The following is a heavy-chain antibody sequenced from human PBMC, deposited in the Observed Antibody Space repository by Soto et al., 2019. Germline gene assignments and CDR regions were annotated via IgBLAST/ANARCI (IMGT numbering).Heavy chain of an antibody. CDR3: AREQATAKPEGVDF. D-gene: IGHD1-1*01. J-gene: IGHJ4*02. Sequence: ASVKVSCKASGYTFSDYYIHWVRQAPGQGLEWMGWINPNSGGTKYAPKFQGGVTMTRDTSITTAYMELSRLRSGDTAVYYCAREQATAKPEGVDFWGEGTLVTSPQ. V-gene: IGHV1-2*02. CDR2: INPNSGGT. CDR1: GYTFSDYY.